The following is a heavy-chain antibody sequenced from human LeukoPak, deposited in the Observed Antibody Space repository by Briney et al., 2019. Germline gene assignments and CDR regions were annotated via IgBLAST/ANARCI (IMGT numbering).Heavy chain of an antibody. V-gene: IGHV1-69*17. D-gene: IGHD5-12*01. CDR2: IIPIFGMI. J-gene: IGHJ3*01. Sequence: SVKVSCKSSEGTFTSHVITWVRQAPGQGLEWMGSIIPIFGMIHYAQKFQGRVTITADKSTTTAFMELNSLISEDTAVYYCARDPQSVATMKNAFDLWGQGTVVIVSS. CDR1: EGTFTSHV. CDR3: ARDPQSVATMKNAFDL.